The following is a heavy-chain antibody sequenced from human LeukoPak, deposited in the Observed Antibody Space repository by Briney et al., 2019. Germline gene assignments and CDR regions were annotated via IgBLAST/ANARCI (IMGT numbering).Heavy chain of an antibody. J-gene: IGHJ4*02. CDR2: ISAYSGNT. CDR1: GYTFTSYG. Sequence: ASVKVSCKASGYTFTSYGISWVRQAPGQGLEWMGWISAYSGNTNYAQKLQGRVTMTTDTSTSTAYMELRSLRSDDTALYYCARTIYYDSSAYYPLPDYWGQGTLVTVSS. CDR3: ARTIYYDSSAYYPLPDY. V-gene: IGHV1-18*01. D-gene: IGHD3-22*01.